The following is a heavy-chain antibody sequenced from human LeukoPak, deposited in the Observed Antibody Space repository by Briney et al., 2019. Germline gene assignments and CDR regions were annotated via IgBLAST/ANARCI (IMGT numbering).Heavy chain of an antibody. V-gene: IGHV4-59*01. CDR3: ARDPGYSSSWYWGYYGMDV. Sequence: PSETLSLTCTVSGGSISSYYWSWIRQPPGKGLEWIGYIYYSGSTNYNPSLKSRVTISVDTSKNQFPLKLSSVTAADTAVYYCARDPGYSSSWYWGYYGMDVWGQGTTVTVSS. CDR2: IYYSGST. CDR1: GGSISSYY. J-gene: IGHJ6*02. D-gene: IGHD6-13*01.